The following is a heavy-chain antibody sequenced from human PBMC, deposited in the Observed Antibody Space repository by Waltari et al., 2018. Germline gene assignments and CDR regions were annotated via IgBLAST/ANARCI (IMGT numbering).Heavy chain of an antibody. V-gene: IGHV3-21*02. CDR1: GVTFSIYK. Sequence: EIQLVESGGGLVKPGGSLRLSCAASGVTFSIYKMSWVRQAPGKGLEWVSSIGSGTSYIYYADSVKGRFTISRDNAKNSLYLQMNSLKVEDTAVYYCARAWDDFDYWGQGALVTVSS. CDR2: IGSGTSYI. D-gene: IGHD1-26*01. J-gene: IGHJ4*02. CDR3: ARAWDDFDY.